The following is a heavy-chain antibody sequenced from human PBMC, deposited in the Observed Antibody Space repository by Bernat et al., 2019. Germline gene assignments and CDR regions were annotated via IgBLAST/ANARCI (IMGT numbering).Heavy chain of an antibody. CDR2: IKSKTDGGTT. J-gene: IGHJ4*02. D-gene: IGHD3-22*01. Sequence: EVQLVESGGGLVKPGGSLRLSCAASGFTFSNAWMSWVRQAPGKGLEWVGRIKSKTDGGTTDYAAPVKGRFTISRDDSKSTLYLQMNSLKTEDTAVYYCTTSLRRITMIVVVIGSDYWGQGTLVTVSS. CDR1: GFTFSNAW. CDR3: TTSLRRITMIVVVIGSDY. V-gene: IGHV3-15*01.